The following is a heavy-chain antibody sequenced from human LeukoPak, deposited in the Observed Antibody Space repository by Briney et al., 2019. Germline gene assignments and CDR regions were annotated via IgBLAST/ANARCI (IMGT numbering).Heavy chain of an antibody. CDR1: GYTFTSYG. CDR3: ARDRSRSDTIFGVVIRYFQH. J-gene: IGHJ1*01. CDR2: ISAYNGNT. Sequence: ASVKVSCKASGYTFTSYGISWVRQAPGQGLEWMGWISAYNGNTNYAQKLQGRVTMTTDTSTSTAYMELRSLRSDDTAVYYCARDRSRSDTIFGVVIRYFQHWGQGTLVTVPS. V-gene: IGHV1-18*01. D-gene: IGHD3-3*01.